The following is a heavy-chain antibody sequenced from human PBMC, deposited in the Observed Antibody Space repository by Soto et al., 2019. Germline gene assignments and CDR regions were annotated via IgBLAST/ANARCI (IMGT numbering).Heavy chain of an antibody. V-gene: IGHV3-21*01. Sequence: PGGALRHYREASGFTFSSYSMKLVPQAPGKRLEWVSSISSSSSYIYYAVPMKGRFTISRDNAKNSLYLQMNSLRAKDTAVYYCARDPMVRGVIISPCWFDPWGQGTLVTVSS. CDR1: GFTFSSYS. CDR3: ARDPMVRGVIISPCWFDP. J-gene: IGHJ5*02. D-gene: IGHD3-10*01. CDR2: ISSSSSYI.